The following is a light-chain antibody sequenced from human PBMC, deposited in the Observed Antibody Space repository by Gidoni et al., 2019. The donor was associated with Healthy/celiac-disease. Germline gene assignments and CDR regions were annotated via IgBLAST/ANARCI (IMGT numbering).Light chain of an antibody. Sequence: EIVTTQSPATLSVSPGERATLSCRASQSLSSNLAWYQQKPGQAPRLLIYGASTRATGIPARFSGSGSGTEFTLTISSLQSEDFAVYYCQQYNNWPLTFGGGTKVEIK. V-gene: IGKV3-15*01. J-gene: IGKJ4*01. CDR2: GAS. CDR3: QQYNNWPLT. CDR1: QSLSSN.